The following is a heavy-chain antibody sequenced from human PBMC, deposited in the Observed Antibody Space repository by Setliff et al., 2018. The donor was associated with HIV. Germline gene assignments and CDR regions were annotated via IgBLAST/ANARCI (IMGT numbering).Heavy chain of an antibody. J-gene: IGHJ4*01. Sequence: GASVKVSCKASGGTLNTFALSWVRQAPGQGLEWMGRIIPGLGTSVYAQKFQGRVTITADRFTNTAYMELSSLRSEDTAVYYCASFYGDYGYWGHGTQVTVSS. CDR3: ASFYGDYGY. CDR1: GGTLNTFA. CDR2: IIPGLGTS. V-gene: IGHV1-69*04. D-gene: IGHD3-10*01.